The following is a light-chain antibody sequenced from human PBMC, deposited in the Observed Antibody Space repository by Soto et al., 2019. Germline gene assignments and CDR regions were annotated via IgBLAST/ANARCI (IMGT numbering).Light chain of an antibody. CDR1: QSVLYSSNSKNY. Sequence: IVITQSPDSLAFSLGERATINCKSSQSVLYSSNSKNYLGWYQQKPGRAPKLLIYRASILENGVPRRFSGSGSGTEFTLTISSLQPDDFATYLCQQYYTYSTFGQGTRLAIK. CDR2: RAS. V-gene: IGKV4-1*01. J-gene: IGKJ5*01. CDR3: QQYYTYST.